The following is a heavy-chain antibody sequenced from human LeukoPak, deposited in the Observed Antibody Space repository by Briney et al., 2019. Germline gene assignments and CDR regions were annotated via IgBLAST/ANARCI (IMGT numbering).Heavy chain of an antibody. CDR2: ISGGGNT. D-gene: IGHD3-22*01. CDR3: ARNDRGAFDI. CDR1: GFTVSRNY. J-gene: IGHJ3*02. V-gene: IGHV3-53*01. Sequence: GGSLRLACAASGFTVSRNYMSWVRQAPGKGLEWVSVISGGGNTYYTDSVKGRFTISRDNSKNTLYLQMGSLRVEDTAVYYCARNDRGAFDIWGQGTMVTVSS.